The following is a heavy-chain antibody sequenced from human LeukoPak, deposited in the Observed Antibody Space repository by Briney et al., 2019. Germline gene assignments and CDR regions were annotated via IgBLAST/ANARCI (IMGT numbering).Heavy chain of an antibody. V-gene: IGHV4-34*01. J-gene: IGHJ4*02. D-gene: IGHD3-16*01. CDR1: DGSFIGDY. CDR3: AEHGGFYFDS. Sequence: SETLSLTCGVYDGSFIGDYWSWIRQSPGMGLEWIGQVYHSGSANYNPSLRSRVTISIDTSKKQFSLKLNSVTATDTAVYYCAEHGGFYFDSWGQGTLVPGSS. CDR2: VYHSGSA.